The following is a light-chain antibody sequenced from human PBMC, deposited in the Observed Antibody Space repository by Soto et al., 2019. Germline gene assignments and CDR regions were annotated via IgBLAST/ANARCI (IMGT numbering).Light chain of an antibody. CDR1: GSDVGGYNY. J-gene: IGLJ3*02. CDR3: SSYTGSNNML. CDR2: EVI. V-gene: IGLV2-8*01. Sequence: QSALTQPPSASGSPGQSVTISCAGTGSDVGGYNYVSWYQQQPGKAPKLIIYEVIKRPSGVPDRFSGSKSGNTASLTVSGLQAEDEAHYYCSSYTGSNNMLFGGGTKLTVL.